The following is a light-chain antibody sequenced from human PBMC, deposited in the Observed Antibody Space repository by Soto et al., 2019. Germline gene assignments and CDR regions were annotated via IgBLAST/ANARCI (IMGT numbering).Light chain of an antibody. CDR2: EVS. V-gene: IGLV2-8*01. CDR3: SSYAGSNNPVI. CDR1: SSDVGGYNY. J-gene: IGLJ2*01. Sequence: QSVLTQPPSASGSPGQSVTISCTGTSSDVGGYNYVSWYQQHPGKAPKFMIYEVSKRPSGVPDRFSGSKSGNTASLTVSGLQADDEAGYYCSSYAGSNNPVIFGGGTKVTVL.